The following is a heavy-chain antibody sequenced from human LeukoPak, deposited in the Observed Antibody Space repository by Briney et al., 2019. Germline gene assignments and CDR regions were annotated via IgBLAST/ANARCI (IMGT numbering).Heavy chain of an antibody. CDR1: AASMISKS. CDR2: THSVGRT. J-gene: IGHJ4*02. V-gene: IGHV4-59*08. CDR3: ARHLNGGTHPLDN. D-gene: IGHD2-8*01. Sequence: SETMSLTSPVYAASMISKSWSWNRPLPRTGIGWIAWTHSVGRTNYNPSLKSRLSLSVDTSTNQFSLSLNSVTAADTAVYFCARHLNGGTHPLDNWGPGIRVIVSP.